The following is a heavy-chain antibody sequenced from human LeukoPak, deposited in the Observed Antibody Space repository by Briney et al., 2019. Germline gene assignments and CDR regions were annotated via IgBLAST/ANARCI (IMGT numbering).Heavy chain of an antibody. CDR3: ARFSPPTYYYDSSGYQSFDY. CDR2: IIPIFGTA. V-gene: IGHV1-69*13. J-gene: IGHJ4*02. Sequence: GASVKVSCKASGGTFSSYAISWVRQAPGQGLEWMGGIIPIFGTANYAQKFQGRVTITADESTSTAYMELSSLRSEDTAVYYCARFSPPTYYYDSSGYQSFDYWGQGTLVTVSS. CDR1: GGTFSSYA. D-gene: IGHD3-22*01.